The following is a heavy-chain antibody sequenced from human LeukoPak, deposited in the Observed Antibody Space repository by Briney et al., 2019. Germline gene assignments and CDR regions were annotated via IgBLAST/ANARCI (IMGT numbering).Heavy chain of an antibody. CDR3: ARGRDGYNYYYYYYMDV. CDR2: INHRGST. J-gene: IGHJ6*03. CDR1: GGSFSGYY. Sequence: PSETLSLTCAVYGGSFSGYYWSWIRQPPGKGLEWIGEINHRGSTNYNPPLKSRVTISVDTSKDQFSLKLSSVTAADTAVYYCARGRDGYNYYYYYYMDVWGKGTTVTVSS. V-gene: IGHV4-34*01. D-gene: IGHD5-24*01.